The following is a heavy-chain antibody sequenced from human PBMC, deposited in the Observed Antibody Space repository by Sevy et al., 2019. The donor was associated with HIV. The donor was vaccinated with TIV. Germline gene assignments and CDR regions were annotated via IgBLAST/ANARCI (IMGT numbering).Heavy chain of an antibody. Sequence: ASVKVSRKASGYTFITYAMNWVRQAPGQGLEWMGWINTNTGNPTYAQGFTGRFVFSLDTSVSTAYLQISSLKAEDTAVYYYARDITMVRGVPRWFDPWGQGTLVTVSS. CDR3: ARDITMVRGVPRWFDP. CDR2: INTNTGNP. D-gene: IGHD3-10*01. V-gene: IGHV7-4-1*02. J-gene: IGHJ5*02. CDR1: GYTFITYA.